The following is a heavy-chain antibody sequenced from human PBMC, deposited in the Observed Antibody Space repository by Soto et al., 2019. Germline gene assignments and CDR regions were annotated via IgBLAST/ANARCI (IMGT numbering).Heavy chain of an antibody. CDR3: ARGGSGYVWFNEF. CDR1: GGLFSSYA. J-gene: IGHJ4*02. CDR2: IIPVFGTT. V-gene: IGHV1-69*01. D-gene: IGHD3-22*01. Sequence: QEQLVQSGAEVKKSGSSVKVSCKASGGLFSSYAVSWVRQAPGQGLEWMGGIIPVFGTTYYAQKFQGRVMITANESTNTADMELSSLRSDDTAMYYCARGGSGYVWFNEFWGQGTLVSVSS.